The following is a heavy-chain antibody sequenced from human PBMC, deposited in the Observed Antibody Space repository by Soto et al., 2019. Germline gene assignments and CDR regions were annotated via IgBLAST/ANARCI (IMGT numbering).Heavy chain of an antibody. CDR3: ARAYHLVPKF. CDR2: MNPDSGNS. D-gene: IGHD2-15*01. Sequence: GPSVKVSCKTSGYTFTHFDIHWVRQATGQGLEWVGWMNPDSGNSGFTQRFQGRVSMTRNASMSTAYMEIHSLTSADTAIYYCARAYHLVPKFWGQGTLVTVSS. J-gene: IGHJ4*02. CDR1: GYTFTHFD. V-gene: IGHV1-8*01.